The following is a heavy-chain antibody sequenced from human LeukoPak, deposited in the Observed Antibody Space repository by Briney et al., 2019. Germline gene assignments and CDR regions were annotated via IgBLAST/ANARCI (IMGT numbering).Heavy chain of an antibody. CDR1: GFTFSSYS. CDR2: ISSSSSTI. V-gene: IGHV3-48*02. J-gene: IGHJ6*02. CDR3: ARGRYDFWSGYYLAPTPFYYYYGMDV. Sequence: GGSLRLSCAASGFTFSSYSMNWVRQAPGKGLEWVSYISSSSSTIYYADSVKGRFTISRDNAKNSLYLQMNSLRDEDTAVYYCARGRYDFWSGYYLAPTPFYYYYGMDVWGQGTTVTVSS. D-gene: IGHD3-3*01.